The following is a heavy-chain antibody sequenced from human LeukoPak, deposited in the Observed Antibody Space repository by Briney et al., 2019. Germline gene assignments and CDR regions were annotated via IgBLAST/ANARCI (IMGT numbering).Heavy chain of an antibody. D-gene: IGHD4-11*01. CDR2: IIPIFGTA. J-gene: IGHJ4*02. CDR3: ARVGDYSNAHFDY. CDR1: GGTFSSYA. V-gene: IGHV1-69*06. Sequence: AASVKVSCKASGGTFSSYAISWVRQAPGQGLGWMGGIIPIFGTANYAQKFQGRVTITADKSTSTAYMELSSLRSEDTAVYYCARVGDYSNAHFDYWGQGTLVTVSS.